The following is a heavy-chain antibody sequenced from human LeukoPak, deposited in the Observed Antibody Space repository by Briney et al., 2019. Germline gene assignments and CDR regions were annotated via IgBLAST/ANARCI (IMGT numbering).Heavy chain of an antibody. CDR2: ISYDGSNK. D-gene: IGHD2-15*01. CDR1: GFTFSSYG. CDR3: AKDLLRYCSGGSCYQDY. V-gene: IGHV3-30*18. Sequence: GGSLRLSCAASGFTFSSYGMHWVRQASGKGLEWVAVISYDGSNKYYADSVKGRFTISRDNSKNTLYLQMNSLRAEDTAVYYCAKDLLRYCSGGSCYQDYWGQGTLVTVSA. J-gene: IGHJ4*02.